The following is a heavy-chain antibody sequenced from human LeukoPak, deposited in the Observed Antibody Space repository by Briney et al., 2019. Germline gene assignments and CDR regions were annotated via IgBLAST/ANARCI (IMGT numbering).Heavy chain of an antibody. CDR2: MSYDGSNE. D-gene: IGHD4-17*01. Sequence: GRSLRLPCAVSGFTFTSYGMHWVRQAPGKGLEWVAFMSYDGSNEYYADSVEGRFTMSRDNSENTLHLQMNSLRVEDTAVYYCAKGRTRLTTTPFDYWGQGTLVTVSS. CDR3: AKGRTRLTTTPFDY. CDR1: GFTFTSYG. V-gene: IGHV3-30*18. J-gene: IGHJ4*02.